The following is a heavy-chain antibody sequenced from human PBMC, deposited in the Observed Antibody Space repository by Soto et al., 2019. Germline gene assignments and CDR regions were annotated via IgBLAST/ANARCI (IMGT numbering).Heavy chain of an antibody. Sequence: PVESLKISCRGSGSDFTPNWFGWVRQLPGRGLECVGMMYPGASYTRLHPSLQGHVTLSADVTVSTAFLQWRTLKTSDSGMYFCARLPRDCNKTSRYYADHWGQGTSVTVS. CDR1: GSDFTPNW. CDR2: MYPGASYT. CDR3: ARLPRDCNKTSRYYADH. J-gene: IGHJ4*02. D-gene: IGHD3-22*01. V-gene: IGHV5-51*01.